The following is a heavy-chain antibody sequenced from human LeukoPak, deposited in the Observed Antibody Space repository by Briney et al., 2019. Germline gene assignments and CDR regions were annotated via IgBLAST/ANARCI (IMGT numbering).Heavy chain of an antibody. D-gene: IGHD3-16*01. CDR1: GFTFSSYG. CDR2: ISYDGSNK. CDR3: AKDLNKRMYVDYVDY. J-gene: IGHJ4*02. Sequence: GGSLRLSCAASGFTFSSYGMHWVRQAPGKGLEWVAVISYDGSNKYYADSVKGRFTISRDNSKNTLYLQMNSLRAEDTAVYYCAKDLNKRMYVDYVDYWGQGTLVTVSS. V-gene: IGHV3-30*18.